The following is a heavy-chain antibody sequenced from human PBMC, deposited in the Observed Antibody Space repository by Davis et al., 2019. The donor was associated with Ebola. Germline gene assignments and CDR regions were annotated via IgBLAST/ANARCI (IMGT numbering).Heavy chain of an antibody. D-gene: IGHD4-11*01. CDR1: GFTFSSYG. V-gene: IGHV3-30*18. Sequence: PGGSLRLSCAASGFTFSSYGMHWVRQAPGKGLEWVAVISYDGSNKYYADSVKGRFTISRDNSKNTLYLQMNSLRAEDTAVYYCAKDWRDYSNPRPYYYYYYGMDVWGQGTTVTVSS. CDR2: ISYDGSNK. J-gene: IGHJ6*02. CDR3: AKDWRDYSNPRPYYYYYYGMDV.